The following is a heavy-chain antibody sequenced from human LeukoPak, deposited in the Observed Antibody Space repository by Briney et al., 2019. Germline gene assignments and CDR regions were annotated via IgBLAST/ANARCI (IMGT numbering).Heavy chain of an antibody. J-gene: IGHJ4*02. CDR1: GGSISSYY. D-gene: IGHD6-13*01. Sequence: SETLSLTCTVSGGSISSYYWSWIRQPPGKGLEWIGYIYYSGSTNYNPSLKSRVTISVDTSKNQFSLKLSSVTAADTAVYYCARGGGYSSSWYDYWGQGTLVTVSS. CDR3: ARGGGYSSSWYDY. V-gene: IGHV4-59*01. CDR2: IYYSGST.